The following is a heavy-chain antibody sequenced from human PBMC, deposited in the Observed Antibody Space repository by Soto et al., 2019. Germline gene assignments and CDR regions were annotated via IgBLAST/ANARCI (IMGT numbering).Heavy chain of an antibody. CDR1: VGTFSSYA. J-gene: IGHJ6*02. CDR2: IIPIFGTA. CDR3: ARDVEKAARNYYYYGMDV. V-gene: IGHV1-69*12. D-gene: IGHD6-13*01. Sequence: QVQLVQSGAEVKKPGSSVKVSCKASVGTFSSYAISWVRQAPGQGLEWMGGIIPIFGTANYAQKFQGRVTITADESTSTAYMELSSLRSEDTAVYYCARDVEKAARNYYYYGMDVWGQGTTVTVSS.